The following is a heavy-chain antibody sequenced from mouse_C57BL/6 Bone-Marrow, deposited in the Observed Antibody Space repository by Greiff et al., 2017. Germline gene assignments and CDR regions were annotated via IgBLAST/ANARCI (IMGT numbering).Heavy chain of an antibody. Sequence: DVKLQESGPGLVKPSQSLSLTCSVTGYSITSGYYWNWIRQFPGNKLEWMGYISYDGSNNYNPSLKNRISITRDTSKNQFFLKLNSVTTEDTATYYCARDRLRRGAWFAYWGQGTLVTVSA. CDR3: ARDRLRRGAWFAY. V-gene: IGHV3-6*01. J-gene: IGHJ3*01. CDR1: GYSITSGYY. CDR2: ISYDGSN. D-gene: IGHD2-2*01.